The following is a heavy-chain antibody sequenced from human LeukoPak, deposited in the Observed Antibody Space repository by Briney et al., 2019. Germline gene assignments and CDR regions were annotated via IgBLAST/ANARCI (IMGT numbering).Heavy chain of an antibody. CDR3: AKNGYYYDSSGYYYNDY. V-gene: IGHV3-23*01. CDR1: GFTFSSYA. J-gene: IGHJ4*02. CDR2: ISGSGGST. Sequence: GGSLRLSCAASGFTFSSYAMSWVRQAPGKGLEWVSAISGSGGSTYYADSVKGRFTISRDNSKNTLYLQMNSLRAEDTAVYYCAKNGYYYDSSGYYYNDYWGQGTLVTVSS. D-gene: IGHD3-22*01.